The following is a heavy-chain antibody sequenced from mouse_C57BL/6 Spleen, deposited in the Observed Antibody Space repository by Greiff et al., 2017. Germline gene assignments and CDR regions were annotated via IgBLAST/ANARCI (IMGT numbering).Heavy chain of an antibody. Sequence: QVQLQQPGAELVKPGASVKMSCKASGYTFTSYWITWVKQRPGQGLEWIGDIYPGSGSTNYNEKFKSKATLTVDTSSSTAYMQLSSLTSEDSAVYYCARPYDYGEDWFAYWGQGTLVTVSA. V-gene: IGHV1-55*01. J-gene: IGHJ3*01. CDR3: ARPYDYGEDWFAY. CDR2: IYPGSGST. CDR1: GYTFTSYW. D-gene: IGHD2-4*01.